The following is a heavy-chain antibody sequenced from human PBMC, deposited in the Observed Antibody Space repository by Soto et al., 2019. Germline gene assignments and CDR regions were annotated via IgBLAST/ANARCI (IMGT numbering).Heavy chain of an antibody. CDR3: ARERYGDYGRGTFDI. CDR2: TYYRSKWYN. J-gene: IGHJ3*02. D-gene: IGHD4-17*01. CDR1: GDSVSNNSAA. Sequence: SQTLSLTCVISGDSVSNNSAAWNWIRQSPSRGLEWLGGTYYRSKWYNDYAVSVKSRIIINPDTSKNQFSLQLNSVTPEDTAVYYCARERYGDYGRGTFDIWGQGTMVTVSS. V-gene: IGHV6-1*01.